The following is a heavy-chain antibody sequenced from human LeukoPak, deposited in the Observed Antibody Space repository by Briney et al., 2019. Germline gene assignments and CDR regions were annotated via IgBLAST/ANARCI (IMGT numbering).Heavy chain of an antibody. J-gene: IGHJ4*02. CDR1: GFTFSNYW. Sequence: PGRSLRLSCAASGFTFSNYWMSWVRQTPEKGLEWVANIKQDGSETVYVDSVKGRLTISRDNAQSSLYLQMNSLRAEDTAVYYCARGRGEGVSGWDLSLRYWGQGTLVTVSS. CDR3: ARGRGEGVSGWDLSLRY. CDR2: IKQDGSET. D-gene: IGHD6-19*01. V-gene: IGHV3-7*05.